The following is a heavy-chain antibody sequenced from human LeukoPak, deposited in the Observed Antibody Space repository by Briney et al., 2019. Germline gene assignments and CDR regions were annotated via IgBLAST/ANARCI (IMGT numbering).Heavy chain of an antibody. CDR3: ARDRSLYSNYYYGMDV. Sequence: SETLSLTCTVSGGSISSYYWSWIRQPPGKGLEWIGYIYYSGGTNYNPSLKSRVTISVDTSKNQFSLKLSSVTAADTAVYYCARDRSLYSNYYYGMDVWGQGTTVTVSS. V-gene: IGHV4-59*01. D-gene: IGHD4-11*01. CDR2: IYYSGGT. J-gene: IGHJ6*02. CDR1: GGSISSYY.